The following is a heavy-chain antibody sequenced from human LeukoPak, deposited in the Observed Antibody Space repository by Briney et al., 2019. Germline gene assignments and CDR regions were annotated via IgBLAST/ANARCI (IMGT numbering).Heavy chain of an antibody. CDR1: GYTFTGYY. J-gene: IGHJ6*03. D-gene: IGHD6-13*01. V-gene: IGHV1-2*02. CDR2: INPNSGGT. CDR3: ARGLAAVGEYYMDV. Sequence: ASVKVSCKASGYTFTGYYMHWVRQAPGQGLEWMGWINPNSGGTNYAQKFQGRVTMTRDTSISTAYMELSRLRSDDTAVYYCARGLAAVGEYYMDVWGKGTTVTVSS.